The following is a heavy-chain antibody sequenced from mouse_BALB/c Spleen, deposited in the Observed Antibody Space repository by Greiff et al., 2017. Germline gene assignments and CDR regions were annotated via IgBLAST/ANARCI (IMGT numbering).Heavy chain of an antibody. CDR3: ARGGLLPYYYAMDY. D-gene: IGHD2-3*01. Sequence: EVMLVESGGGLVQPGGSLKLSCAASGFTFSSYGMSWVRQTPDKRLELVATINSNGGSTYYPDSVKGRFTISRDNAKNTLYLQMSSLKSEDTAMYYCARGGLLPYYYAMDYWGQGTSVTVSS. CDR2: INSNGGST. V-gene: IGHV5-6-3*01. CDR1: GFTFSSYG. J-gene: IGHJ4*01.